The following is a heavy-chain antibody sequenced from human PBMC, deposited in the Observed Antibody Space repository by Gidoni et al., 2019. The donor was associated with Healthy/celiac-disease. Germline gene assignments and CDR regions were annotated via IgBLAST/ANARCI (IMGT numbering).Heavy chain of an antibody. V-gene: IGHV3-15*01. J-gene: IGHJ4*02. Sequence: EVQLVESGGGLVKPGGSLRLSCAASGFTFSNAWMSWVRQAPGKGLEWVGRIKSKTDGGTTDYAAPVKGRFTISRDDSKNTLYLQMNSLKTEDTAVYYCTTGTVYYDSGPFDYWGQGTLVTVSS. CDR1: GFTFSNAW. CDR2: IKSKTDGGTT. CDR3: TTGTVYYDSGPFDY. D-gene: IGHD3-22*01.